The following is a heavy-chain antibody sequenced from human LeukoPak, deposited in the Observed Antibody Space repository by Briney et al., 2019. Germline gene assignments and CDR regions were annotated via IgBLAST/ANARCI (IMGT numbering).Heavy chain of an antibody. CDR2: ISGSGGST. CDR3: ARDLCWGCFDD. J-gene: IGHJ4*02. CDR1: GFTFSSYA. Sequence: GGSLRLSCAASGFTFSSYAMSWVRQAPGKGLEWVSAISGSGGSTYYADSVKGRFTISRDNSKNTLYLQMNSLRVDDTAVYYCARDLCWGCFDDWGQGNLVTVSS. V-gene: IGHV3-23*01. D-gene: IGHD3-10*02.